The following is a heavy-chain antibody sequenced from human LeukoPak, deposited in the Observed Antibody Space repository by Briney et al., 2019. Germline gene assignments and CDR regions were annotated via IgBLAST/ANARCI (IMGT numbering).Heavy chain of an antibody. Sequence: GGSLRLSCAASGFTFSSYAMSWVRQAPGKGLEWVSAISGSGGSTYYADSVKGRFTISRDNSKNTLYLQMNSLRAEDTAVYYCAKSHLYSNYGNYYYGKDVWGQGTTVTVSS. CDR2: ISGSGGST. J-gene: IGHJ6*02. V-gene: IGHV3-23*01. CDR3: AKSHLYSNYGNYYYGKDV. D-gene: IGHD4-11*01. CDR1: GFTFSSYA.